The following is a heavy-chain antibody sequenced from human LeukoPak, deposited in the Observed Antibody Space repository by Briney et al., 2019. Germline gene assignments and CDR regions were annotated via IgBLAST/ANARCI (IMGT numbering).Heavy chain of an antibody. Sequence: SETLSLTCTVSGGSISSGSYYWSWIRQPAGKGLEWIGRIYNSGNTNYNPSLKSRVTISVDTSKNQFSLKLSSVTAADTAVYFCAREGRFLEQFWGQGTLVTVSS. CDR2: IYNSGNT. J-gene: IGHJ4*02. CDR1: GGSISSGSYY. V-gene: IGHV4-61*02. CDR3: AREGRFLEQF. D-gene: IGHD3-3*01.